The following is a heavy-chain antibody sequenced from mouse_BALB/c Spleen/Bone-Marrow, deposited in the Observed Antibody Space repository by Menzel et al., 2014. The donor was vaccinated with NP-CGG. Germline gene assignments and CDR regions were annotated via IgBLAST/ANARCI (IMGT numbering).Heavy chain of an antibody. V-gene: IGHV1-14*01. CDR1: GYTFTNYV. D-gene: IGHD1-1*01. CDR2: LNPYNDGT. Sequence: EVQLVESGPELVKPGASVKMSCKASGYTFTNYVMHWVKQKPGQGLEWIGYLNPYNDGTKYNEKFKGKATLTSDKSSGTAYMELSSLTSEDSAVYYCARRPSFYGSSYGAMDYWGQGTSVTVSS. CDR3: ARRPSFYGSSYGAMDY. J-gene: IGHJ4*01.